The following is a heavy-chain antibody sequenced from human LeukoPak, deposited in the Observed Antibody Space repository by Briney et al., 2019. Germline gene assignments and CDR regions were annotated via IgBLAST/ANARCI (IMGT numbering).Heavy chain of an antibody. CDR2: MMPHGTEE. CDR3: VRDSDRRSDY. CDR1: GLTLNTFW. D-gene: IGHD3-22*01. V-gene: IGHV3-7*05. Sequence: PGGSLRLSCTATGLTLNTFWMTWVRQAPGKGLEWVASMMPHGTEEFFVDSVKGRFTISRDNAKNSLYLQMNTLRAEDTAVYYCVRDSDRRSDYWGQGTLVTVSS. J-gene: IGHJ4*02.